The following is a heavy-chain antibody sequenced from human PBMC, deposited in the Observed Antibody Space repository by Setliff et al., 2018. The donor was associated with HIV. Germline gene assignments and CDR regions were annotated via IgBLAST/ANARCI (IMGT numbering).Heavy chain of an antibody. CDR2: VYYSGIT. CDR3: VRHVWSDDFLVPGWFDS. J-gene: IGHJ5*01. CDR1: GGSIIDSRYF. Sequence: SETLSLTCTVSGGSIIDSRYFWGWIRQPPGKGLEWIGSVYYSGITYYSSSLKSRVTVSVDTSRIQFSLRLTSVTAADTAVYKCVRHVWSDDFLVPGWFDSWSQGTLVTVSS. D-gene: IGHD3-3*01. V-gene: IGHV4-39*01.